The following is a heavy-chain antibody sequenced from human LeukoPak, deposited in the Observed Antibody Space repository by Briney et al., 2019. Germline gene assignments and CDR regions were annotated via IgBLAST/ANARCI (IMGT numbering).Heavy chain of an antibody. Sequence: GGSLRLSCAASGFTFDDYGMSWVRQVPGKGLEWVSGINWNSGSTGYVDSVKGRFTISRDNAKKSLYLQMNSLRAEDTALYHCARGGGYGYEGDFDYWGQGTLVTVSS. CDR1: GFTFDDYG. V-gene: IGHV3-20*01. D-gene: IGHD5-18*01. CDR2: INWNSGST. CDR3: ARGGGYGYEGDFDY. J-gene: IGHJ4*02.